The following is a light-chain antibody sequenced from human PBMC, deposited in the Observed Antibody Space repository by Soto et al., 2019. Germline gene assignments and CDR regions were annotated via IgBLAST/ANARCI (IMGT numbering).Light chain of an antibody. J-gene: IGKJ1*01. CDR2: KAS. CDR3: QQYNSYSSWT. V-gene: IGKV1-5*03. Sequence: DIQMTQSPSTLSASVGDRVTITCRASQSISSWLAWFQQKPGKAPNLLIYKASSLESGVPSRFSGSGSGTEFPLTLSSLQPDDFAHYYCQQYNSYSSWTFGQGTKVEIK. CDR1: QSISSW.